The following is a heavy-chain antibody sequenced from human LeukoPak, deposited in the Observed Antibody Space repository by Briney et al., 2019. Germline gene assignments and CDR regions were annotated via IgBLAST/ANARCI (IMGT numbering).Heavy chain of an antibody. CDR2: IYHSGST. CDR3: AGGKSCSSTSCYGGYYYYGMDV. CDR1: GGSISSGGYS. D-gene: IGHD2-2*01. J-gene: IGHJ6*02. V-gene: IGHV4-30-2*01. Sequence: PSETLSLTCAVSGGSISSGGYSWSWIRQPPGKGLEWIGYIYHSGSTYYNPSLKSRVTISVDRSKNQFSLKLSSVTAAGTAVYYCAGGKSCSSTSCYGGYYYYGMDVWGQGTTVTVSS.